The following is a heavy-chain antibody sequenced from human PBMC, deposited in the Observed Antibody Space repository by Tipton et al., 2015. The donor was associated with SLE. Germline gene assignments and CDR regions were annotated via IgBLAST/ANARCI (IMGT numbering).Heavy chain of an antibody. CDR3: ARDLRAIGDRFDP. Sequence: TLSPTCTVSGGSISSGFYYWSWIRQPAGKGLEWIGRIYVSGSTNYNPSLKSRVTMSVDVSKNQFSLKLSSVTAADTAVYYCARDLRAIGDRFDPWGQGALVTVSS. CDR1: GGSISSGFYY. D-gene: IGHD3-16*01. V-gene: IGHV4-61*02. CDR2: IYVSGST. J-gene: IGHJ5*02.